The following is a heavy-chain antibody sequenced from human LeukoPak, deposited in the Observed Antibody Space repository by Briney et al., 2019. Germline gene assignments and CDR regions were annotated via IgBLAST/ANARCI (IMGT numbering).Heavy chain of an antibody. CDR3: ARGDDGSSWSFDF. CDR1: GLTFASSW. J-gene: IGHJ4*02. V-gene: IGHV3-74*01. D-gene: IGHD6-13*01. Sequence: GGSRRLAWAADGLTFASSWTHWVRQAPEEGLVWVSRINSDGSSTSYADSVNGRCTTSRDNAKNTLYLQMNSLGAEDTAVYSCARGDDGSSWSFDFWGQGTLVTVSS. CDR2: INSDGSST.